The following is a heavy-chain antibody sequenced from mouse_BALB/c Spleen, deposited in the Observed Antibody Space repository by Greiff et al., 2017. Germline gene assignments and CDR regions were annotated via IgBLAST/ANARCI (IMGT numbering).Heavy chain of an antibody. CDR3: ARGEAWFAY. J-gene: IGHJ3*01. V-gene: IGHV1-55*01. CDR2: IYPGSGST. Sequence: QVQLKQPGAELVKPGTSVKLSCKASGYNFTSYWINWVKLRPGQGLEWIGDIYPGSGSTNYNEKFKSKATLTVDTSSSTAYMQLSSLASEDSALYYCARGEAWFAYWGQGTLVTVSA. CDR1: GYNFTSYW.